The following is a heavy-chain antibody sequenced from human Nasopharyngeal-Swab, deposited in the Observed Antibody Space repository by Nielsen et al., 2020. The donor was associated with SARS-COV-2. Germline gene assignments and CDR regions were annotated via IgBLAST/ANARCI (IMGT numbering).Heavy chain of an antibody. D-gene: IGHD5-24*01. J-gene: IGHJ4*02. CDR3: AKGNNWNSFDF. CDR1: RFTFSGYG. Sequence: GGSLRLSCAASRFTFSGYGMSWVRQAPAKGLEWVSGISDGGRSTYYADSVKGRFTVSRDNSKNILYLQMNSLRVEDTGLYYCAKGNNWNSFDFWGQGTLVTVSP. CDR2: ISDGGRST. V-gene: IGHV3-23*01.